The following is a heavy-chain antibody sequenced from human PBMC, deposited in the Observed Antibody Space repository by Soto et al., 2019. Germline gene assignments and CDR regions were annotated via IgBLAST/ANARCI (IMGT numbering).Heavy chain of an antibody. Sequence: PGESLKISCKGSGYSFTSYWIGWVRQMPGKGLEWMGIIYPGDSDTRYSPSFQGQVTISADKSISTAYLQMNSLRAEDTAVYYCARATNYGSGSYLSYYMDVWGKGTTVTVSS. J-gene: IGHJ6*03. D-gene: IGHD3-10*01. CDR1: GYSFTSYW. CDR3: ARATNYGSGSYLSYYMDV. CDR2: IYPGDSDT. V-gene: IGHV5-51*01.